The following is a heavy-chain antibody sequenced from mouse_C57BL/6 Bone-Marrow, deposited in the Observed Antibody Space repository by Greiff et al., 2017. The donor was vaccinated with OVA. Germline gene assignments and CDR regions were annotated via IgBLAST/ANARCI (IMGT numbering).Heavy chain of an antibody. CDR1: GFTFSSYA. J-gene: IGHJ2*01. CDR3: ARDRANFLYFDY. D-gene: IGHD4-1*01. Sequence: EVMLVESGGGLVKPGGSLKLSCAASGFTFSSYAMSWVRQTPEKRLEWVATISDGGSYTYYPDNVKGRFTISRDNAKNNLYLQMSHLKSEDTAMYYCARDRANFLYFDYWGQGTTLTVSS. CDR2: ISDGGSYT. V-gene: IGHV5-4*01.